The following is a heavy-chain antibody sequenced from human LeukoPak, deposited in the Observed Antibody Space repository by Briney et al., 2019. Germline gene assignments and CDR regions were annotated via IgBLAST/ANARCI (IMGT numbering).Heavy chain of an antibody. D-gene: IGHD3-9*01. CDR3: ARGPLTGKWPDMGFDY. Sequence: GGSLRLSCAASGFTFSSYAMHWVRQAPGKGLEWVAVISYDGSNKYYADSVKGRFTISRDNSKNTLYLQMNSLRTEDTAVYYCARGPLTGKWPDMGFDYWGQGTLVTVSS. CDR2: ISYDGSNK. J-gene: IGHJ4*02. CDR1: GFTFSSYA. V-gene: IGHV3-30-3*01.